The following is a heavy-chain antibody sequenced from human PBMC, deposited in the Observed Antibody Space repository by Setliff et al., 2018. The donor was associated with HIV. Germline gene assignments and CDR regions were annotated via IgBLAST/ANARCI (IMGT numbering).Heavy chain of an antibody. V-gene: IGHV4-39*07. J-gene: IGHJ4*02. CDR2: IYYSGST. D-gene: IGHD3-10*01. CDR3: ARARGPERYFDS. CDR1: GGSINTGSYY. Sequence: SETLSLTCTVSGGSINTGSYYWGWIRQPPGKGLESIGTIYYSGSTYYKSSLKSRLTISVDTSKNQFSLKMSSVTAADTAVYYCARARGPERYFDSWGQGTLVTVSS.